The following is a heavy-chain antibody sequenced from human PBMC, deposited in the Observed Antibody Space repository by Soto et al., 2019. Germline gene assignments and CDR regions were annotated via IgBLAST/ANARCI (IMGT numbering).Heavy chain of an antibody. CDR1: GFTFDDYT. V-gene: IGHV3-43*01. CDR3: AKDGGSYSGWLDY. D-gene: IGHD1-26*01. CDR2: ISWDGGST. Sequence: GGSLRLSCAASGFTFDDYTMHWVRQAPGKGLEWVSLISWDGGSTYYADSVKGRFTISRDNSKNSLYLQMNSLRTEDTALYYCAKDGGSYSGWLDYWGQGTLVTVSS. J-gene: IGHJ4*02.